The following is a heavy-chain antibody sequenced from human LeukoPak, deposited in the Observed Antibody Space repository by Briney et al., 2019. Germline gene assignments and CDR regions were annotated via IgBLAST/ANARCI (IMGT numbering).Heavy chain of an antibody. V-gene: IGHV4-38-2*01. D-gene: IGHD3-22*01. CDR1: GYSIRSGYY. J-gene: IGHJ3*02. CDR2: IYHSGST. Sequence: SETLSLTXAVSGYSIRSGYYWGWIRQPPGKGLEWIGSIYHSGSTYYNPSLKSRVTISVDTSKNQFSLKLSSVTAADTAVYYCARHAASGYSLDAFDIWGQGTMVTVSS. CDR3: ARHAASGYSLDAFDI.